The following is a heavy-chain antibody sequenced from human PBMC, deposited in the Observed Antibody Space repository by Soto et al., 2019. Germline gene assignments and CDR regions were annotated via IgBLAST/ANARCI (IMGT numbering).Heavy chain of an antibody. D-gene: IGHD3-16*01. CDR2: INPNSGGT. Sequence: GASVKVSCKASGYTFTGYYMHWVRQAPGQGLEWMGWINPNSGGTNYAQKFQGWVTMTRDTSISTAYMELSRLRSDDTAVYYCARAVGERSDSSFDYWGQGTLVTVSS. CDR3: ARAVGERSDSSFDY. J-gene: IGHJ4*02. CDR1: GYTFTGYY. V-gene: IGHV1-2*04.